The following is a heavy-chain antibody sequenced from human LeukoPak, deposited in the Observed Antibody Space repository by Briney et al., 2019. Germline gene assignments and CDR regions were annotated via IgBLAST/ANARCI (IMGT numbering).Heavy chain of an antibody. J-gene: IGHJ4*02. CDR2: IYYSGST. D-gene: IGHD4-23*01. CDR3: ARSHSAYGGFFDY. CDR1: GGSISSYY. Sequence: SETLSLTCTVSGGSISSYYWSWIRQPPGKGLEWIGYIYYSGSTNYNPSLKSRATISVDTSKNQFSLKLTSLTAADTALYYCARSHSAYGGFFDYWGQGTLVSVSS. V-gene: IGHV4-59*08.